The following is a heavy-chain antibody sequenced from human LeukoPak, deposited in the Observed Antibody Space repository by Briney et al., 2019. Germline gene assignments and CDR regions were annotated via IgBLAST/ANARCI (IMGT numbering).Heavy chain of an antibody. CDR2: ISYDGSNK. V-gene: IGHV3-30-3*01. Sequence: PGGSPRLSCAASGFTFSSYAMHWVRQAPGKGLEWVAVISYDGSNKYYADSVKGRFTISRDNSKNTLYLQMNSLRAEDTAVYYCARDRAVRGAMGTRMGDYWGQGTLVTVSS. CDR3: ARDRAVRGAMGTRMGDY. D-gene: IGHD3-10*01. J-gene: IGHJ4*02. CDR1: GFTFSSYA.